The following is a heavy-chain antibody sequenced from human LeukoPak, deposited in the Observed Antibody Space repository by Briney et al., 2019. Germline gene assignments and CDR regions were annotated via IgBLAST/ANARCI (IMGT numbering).Heavy chain of an antibody. Sequence: GGSLRLSCAASGFTVSTNYMNWVRQAPGRGLEWVSILYSGESAYYADSVKGRFTVSRDSSKNTLFLQMDALRAEDTAVYYCARVGDHYHWYHDVWGRGTLVTVSS. D-gene: IGHD3-10*01. V-gene: IGHV3-53*01. CDR3: ARVGDHYHWYHDV. J-gene: IGHJ2*01. CDR1: GFTVSTNY. CDR2: LYSGESA.